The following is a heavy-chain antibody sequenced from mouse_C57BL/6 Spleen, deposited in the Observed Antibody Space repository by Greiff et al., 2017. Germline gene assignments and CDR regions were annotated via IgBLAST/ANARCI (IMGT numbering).Heavy chain of an antibody. J-gene: IGHJ4*01. CDR3: TGGGPGNYYAMDY. CDR2: IRLKSDNYAT. D-gene: IGHD1-1*02. CDR1: GFTFSNYW. V-gene: IGHV6-3*01. Sequence: EVKLVESGGGLVQPGGSMKLSCVASGFTFSNYWMNWVRQSPEKGLEWVAQIRLKSDNYATHYAESVKGRFTISRDDSKSSVYLQMNNLRAEDTGIYYCTGGGPGNYYAMDYWGQGTSVTVSS.